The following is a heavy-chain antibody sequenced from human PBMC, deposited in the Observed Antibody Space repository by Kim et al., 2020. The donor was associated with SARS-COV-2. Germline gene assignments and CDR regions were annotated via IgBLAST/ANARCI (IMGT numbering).Heavy chain of an antibody. D-gene: IGHD3-16*02. Sequence: GGSLRLSCAASGFTVSSNYMSWVRQAPGKGLEWVSVIYSGGSTYYADSVQGRFTISRDNSKNTLYLQMNSLRAEDTAVYYCARVPRRSYRSRGQAFDYWG. CDR1: GFTVSSNY. V-gene: IGHV3-66*01. CDR3: ARVPRRSYRSRGQAFDY. J-gene: IGHJ4*01. CDR2: IYSGGST.